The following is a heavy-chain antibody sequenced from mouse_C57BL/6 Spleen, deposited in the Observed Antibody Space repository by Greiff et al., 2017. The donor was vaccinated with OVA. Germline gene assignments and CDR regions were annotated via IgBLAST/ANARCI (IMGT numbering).Heavy chain of an antibody. Sequence: EVQVVESGGGLVKPGGSLKLSCAASGFTFSSYAMSWVRQTPEKRLEWVATISDGGSYTYYPDNVKGRFTISRDNAKNNLYLQMSHLKSEDTAMYYCARGDYYGSSSYWYFDVWGTGTTVTVSS. J-gene: IGHJ1*03. CDR2: ISDGGSYT. CDR3: ARGDYYGSSSYWYFDV. CDR1: GFTFSSYA. D-gene: IGHD1-1*01. V-gene: IGHV5-4*01.